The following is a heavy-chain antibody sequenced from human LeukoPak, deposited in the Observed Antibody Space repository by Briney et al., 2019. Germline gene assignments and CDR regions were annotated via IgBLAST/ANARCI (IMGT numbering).Heavy chain of an antibody. D-gene: IGHD2-8*02. CDR3: ATYRQVLLPFES. J-gene: IGHJ4*02. Sequence: GGSLRLSCAASRFTFSSYSMNWVRQPPGKGLEWVSSIFPSGGEIHYADSMRGRFTISRDNSKSTLSLQMNSLRAEDTAIYYCATYRQVLLPFESWGQGTLVTVSS. V-gene: IGHV3-21*04. CDR2: IFPSGGEI. CDR1: RFTFSSYS.